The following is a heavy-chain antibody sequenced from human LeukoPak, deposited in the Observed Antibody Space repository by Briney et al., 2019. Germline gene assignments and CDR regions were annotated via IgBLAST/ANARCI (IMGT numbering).Heavy chain of an antibody. D-gene: IGHD6-6*01. J-gene: IGHJ5*02. Sequence: GASVKVSCKASGYTFTSYDINWVRQATGQGLEWMGWINPNSGNTGYAQKFQGRVTITRNTSISTAYMELSSLRSEDTAVYYCARGRPAIIAARRGRWFDPWGQGTLVTVSS. CDR2: INPNSGNT. CDR1: GYTFTSYD. V-gene: IGHV1-8*03. CDR3: ARGRPAIIAARRGRWFDP.